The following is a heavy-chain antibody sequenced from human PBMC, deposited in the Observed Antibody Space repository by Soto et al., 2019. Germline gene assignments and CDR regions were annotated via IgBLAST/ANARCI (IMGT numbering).Heavy chain of an antibody. CDR3: AISPSGQWLGY. D-gene: IGHD6-19*01. CDR1: GYTFTSYG. CDR2: ISAYNGNT. J-gene: IGHJ4*02. Sequence: QVQLVQSGAEVKKPGASVKVSCKASGYTFTSYGISWVRQATGQGLEWMGWISAYNGNTNYAQKRQGRVTMTTDTSTSTAYMELRILGSDATAVYYCAISPSGQWLGYWGQGTLVTVSS. V-gene: IGHV1-18*01.